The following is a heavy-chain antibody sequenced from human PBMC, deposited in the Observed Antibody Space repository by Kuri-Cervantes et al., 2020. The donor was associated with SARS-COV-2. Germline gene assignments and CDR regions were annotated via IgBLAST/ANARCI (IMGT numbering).Heavy chain of an antibody. CDR1: GFTFSSYS. D-gene: IGHD3-3*01. CDR2: IRYDGSNK. V-gene: IGHV3-30*02. Sequence: GESLKISCAASGFTFSSYSMHWVRQAPGKGLEWVAFIRYDGSNKYYADSVKGRFTISRDNSKNTLYLQMNSLRAEDTAVYYCANLTEDFGGGSLVDYWGQGTLVTVSS. CDR3: ANLTEDFGGGSLVDY. J-gene: IGHJ4*02.